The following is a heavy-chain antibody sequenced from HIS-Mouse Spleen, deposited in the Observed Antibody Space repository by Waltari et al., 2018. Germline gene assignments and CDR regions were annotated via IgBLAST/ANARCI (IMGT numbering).Heavy chain of an antibody. Sequence: QVQLQESGPGLVKPSETLSLTCTVSGGSISSYYWSWTRQPAGKGLEWIGRIYTSGSTNYNPSLKSRVTMSVDTSKNQFSLKLSSVTAADTAVYYCARANVDTAMEPFFDYWGQGTLVTVSS. CDR3: ARANVDTAMEPFFDY. CDR2: IYTSGST. V-gene: IGHV4-4*07. J-gene: IGHJ4*02. CDR1: GGSISSYY. D-gene: IGHD5-18*01.